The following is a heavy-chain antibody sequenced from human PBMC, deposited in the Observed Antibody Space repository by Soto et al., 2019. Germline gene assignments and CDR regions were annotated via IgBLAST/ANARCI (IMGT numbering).Heavy chain of an antibody. CDR1: GFSLRTSGVG. CDR2: IYWNDNK. J-gene: IGHJ6*02. CDR3: AHTPGYGDYDYYYFGVDV. Sequence: QIALKESGPTLVKPTQTLTLTCTFSGFSLRTSGVGVGWVRQPPGKALEWLALIYWNDNKLYSPSLKSRLTVTKDTSKNRVVLTMTNMDPADTATYYCAHTPGYGDYDYYYFGVDVWGQGTTVIVSS. V-gene: IGHV2-5*01. D-gene: IGHD4-17*01.